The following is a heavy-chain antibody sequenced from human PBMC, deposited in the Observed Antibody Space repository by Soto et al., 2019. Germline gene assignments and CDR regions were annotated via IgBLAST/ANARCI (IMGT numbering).Heavy chain of an antibody. CDR3: AAFDPGPMGFDP. V-gene: IGHV1-58*01. CDR1: GFTFSSSA. J-gene: IGHJ5*02. CDR2: IVVGSGNT. D-gene: IGHD3-9*01. Sequence: SVKVSCKASGFTFSSSAVQWVRQARGQRLEWTGKIVVGSGNTNYAQKFQERVTITRDMSTSTAYMELSSLRSEDTAFYYCAAFDPGPMGFDPWGQGTLVTVSS.